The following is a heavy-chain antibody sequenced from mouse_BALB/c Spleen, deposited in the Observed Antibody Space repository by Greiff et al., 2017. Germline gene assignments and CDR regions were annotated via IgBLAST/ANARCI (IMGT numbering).Heavy chain of an antibody. Sequence: VQLQQPGAELVKPGASVKLSCKASGYTFTSYWMHWVKQRPGQGLEWIGEINPSNGRTNYNEKFKSKATLTVDKSSSTAYMQLSSLTSEDSAVYYCARRVLLVYAMDYWGQGTSVTVSS. J-gene: IGHJ4*01. V-gene: IGHV1S81*02. CDR1: GYTFTSYW. CDR3: ARRVLLVYAMDY. D-gene: IGHD1-1*01. CDR2: INPSNGRT.